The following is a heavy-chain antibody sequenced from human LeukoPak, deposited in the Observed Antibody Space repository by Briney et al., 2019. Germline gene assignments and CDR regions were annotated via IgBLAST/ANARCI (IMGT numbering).Heavy chain of an antibody. J-gene: IGHJ4*02. CDR1: GFSFSDCG. D-gene: IGHD3-22*01. Sequence: GGSLRLSCAASGFSFSDCGMHWVRQAAGKGLEWVAFIRYDGSNKYYADSVKGRFTISRDNSKNTLYLQMNSLRAEDTAVYYCAKVFGYYDSSGYGFDYWGQGTLVTVSS. V-gene: IGHV3-30*02. CDR2: IRYDGSNK. CDR3: AKVFGYYDSSGYGFDY.